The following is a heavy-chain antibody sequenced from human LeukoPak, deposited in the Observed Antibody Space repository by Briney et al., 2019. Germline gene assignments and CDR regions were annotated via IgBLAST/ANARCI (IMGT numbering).Heavy chain of an antibody. CDR1: GGSISSYY. Sequence: KPSETLSLTCTVSGGSISSYYWGWVRQPPGKGLEWIGYIYYTGSTNYNPSLKSRVTISVDTSKNQFSLKLSSATAADTAVYYCARESSRNAFDIWGQGTMVTVPS. J-gene: IGHJ3*02. V-gene: IGHV4-59*01. CDR3: ARESSRNAFDI. CDR2: IYYTGST.